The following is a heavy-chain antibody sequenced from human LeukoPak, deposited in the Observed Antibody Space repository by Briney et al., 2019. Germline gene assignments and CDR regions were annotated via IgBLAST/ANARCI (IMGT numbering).Heavy chain of an antibody. D-gene: IGHD6-19*01. V-gene: IGHV1-2*04. J-gene: IGHJ5*02. CDR1: GYPFTGYY. Sequence: ASVKVSCKASGYPFTGYYMHWVRQAPGQGLEWMGWINPNSGGTNYAQKFQGWVTMTRDTSISTAYMELSRLRSDDTAVYYCAKAVAGTDVDWFDPWGQGTLVTVSS. CDR3: AKAVAGTDVDWFDP. CDR2: INPNSGGT.